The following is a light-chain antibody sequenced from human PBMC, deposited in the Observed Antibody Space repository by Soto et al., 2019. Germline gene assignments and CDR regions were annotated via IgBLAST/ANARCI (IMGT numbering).Light chain of an antibody. CDR1: QRVTSNF. CDR3: QQYGTSPYT. V-gene: IGKV3-20*01. CDR2: GAS. Sequence: ESGLTHSPGTLSLSPRERATLSCRASQRVTSNFLAWYVQKPGQAPRILIYGASSRATGIPDRFSGSVSGTDFTLNISSLESEDFAMYYCQQYGTSPYTFGQGTNLEIK. J-gene: IGKJ2*01.